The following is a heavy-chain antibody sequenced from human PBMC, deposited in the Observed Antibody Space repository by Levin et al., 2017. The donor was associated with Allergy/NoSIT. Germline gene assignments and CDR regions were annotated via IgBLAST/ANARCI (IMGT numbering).Heavy chain of an antibody. D-gene: IGHD3-9*01. CDR3: ARGILTGYRDY. V-gene: IGHV4-34*01. Sequence: SQTLSLTCAVYGGSFSGYYWSWIRQPPGKGLEWIGEINHSGSTNYNPSLKSRVTISVDTSKNQFSLKLSSVTAADTAVYYCARGILTGYRDYWGQGTLVTVSS. J-gene: IGHJ4*02. CDR2: INHSGST. CDR1: GGSFSGYY.